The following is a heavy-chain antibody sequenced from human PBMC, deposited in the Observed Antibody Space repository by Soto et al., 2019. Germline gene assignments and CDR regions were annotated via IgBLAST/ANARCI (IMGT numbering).Heavy chain of an antibody. J-gene: IGHJ4*02. CDR1: GFSLSTTEEG. CDR2: IYWDDDK. Sequence: QITLKESGPKLVKPTQTLTLTCTFSGFSLSTTEEGVGWIRQPPGKAPEWLALIYWDDDKRYSPSLKTRLTITKDTSKNQVVLTVTNVDPVDTATYYCAHGSCFGADCYPNPYFDFWGQGILVTVSS. CDR3: AHGSCFGADCYPNPYFDF. V-gene: IGHV2-5*02. D-gene: IGHD2-21*02.